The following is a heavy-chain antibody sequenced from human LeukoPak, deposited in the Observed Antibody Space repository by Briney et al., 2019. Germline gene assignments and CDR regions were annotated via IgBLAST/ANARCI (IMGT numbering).Heavy chain of an antibody. CDR3: VRGRPY. CDR1: GFTFSSYW. J-gene: IGHJ4*02. Sequence: GGSLRLSCTVSGFTFSSYWINWVRQAPGKGPEWVASINQDGSDHHYVDSVKGRFTISRDNAKDSLYLQMSSLRVEDTAVYYCVRGRPYWGQGTLVTVSS. CDR2: INQDGSDH. V-gene: IGHV3-7*05.